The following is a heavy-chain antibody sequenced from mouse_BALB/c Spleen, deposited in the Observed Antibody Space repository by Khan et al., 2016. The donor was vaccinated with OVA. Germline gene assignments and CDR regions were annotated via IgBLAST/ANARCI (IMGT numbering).Heavy chain of an antibody. CDR3: VHPTYDPRYFDV. Sequence: EVQLQESGAELVKPGASVKLSCTASGFNIKDTYMHWVKQRPEQGLEWIGRITPANGNTEYDPKFQGKATIRADTASNTAYLQLSSLTSEDTAVDYCVHPTYDPRYFDVWGAGTTVTVSS. D-gene: IGHD2-3*01. CDR2: ITPANGNT. CDR1: GFNIKDTY. J-gene: IGHJ1*01. V-gene: IGHV14-3*02.